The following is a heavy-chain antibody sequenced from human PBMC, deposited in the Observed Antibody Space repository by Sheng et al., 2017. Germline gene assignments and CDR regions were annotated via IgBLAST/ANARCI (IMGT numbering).Heavy chain of an antibody. Sequence: QVQLQESGPGLVKPSETLSLTCTVSGGYISSYYWSWIRQPPGKGLEWIGYIYYSGSTNYNPSLKSRVTISVDTSKNQFSLKLSSVTAADTAVYYCAREAPVTTRPFDIWGQGTMVTVSS. D-gene: IGHD4-17*01. CDR1: GGYISSYY. V-gene: IGHV4-59*01. J-gene: IGHJ3*02. CDR3: AREAPVTTRPFDI. CDR2: IYYSGST.